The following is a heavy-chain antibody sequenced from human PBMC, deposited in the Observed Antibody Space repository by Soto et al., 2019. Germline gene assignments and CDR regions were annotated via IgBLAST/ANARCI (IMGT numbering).Heavy chain of an antibody. Sequence: SXTLSLTCTVSGGSVSSGSYYWSWIRQPPGKGLEWIGYIYYSGSTNYNPSLKSRVTISVDTSKNQFSLKLSSVTAADTAVYYCARTTMVRDSFGFDYWGQGTLVTVSS. CDR2: IYYSGST. D-gene: IGHD3-10*01. CDR3: ARTTMVRDSFGFDY. V-gene: IGHV4-61*01. J-gene: IGHJ4*02. CDR1: GGSVSSGSYY.